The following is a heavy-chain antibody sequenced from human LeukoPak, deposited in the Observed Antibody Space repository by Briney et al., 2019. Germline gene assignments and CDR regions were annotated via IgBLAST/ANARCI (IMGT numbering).Heavy chain of an antibody. Sequence: ASVKVSCKASGYTFTSYDINWVRQATGQGLEWMRWMNPNSGNTGYAQKFQGRVTMTRNTSISTAYMELSSLRSEDTAVYYCARGASRWFGESKYWGQGTLVTVSS. J-gene: IGHJ4*02. D-gene: IGHD3-10*01. CDR2: MNPNSGNT. CDR3: ARGASRWFGESKY. V-gene: IGHV1-8*01. CDR1: GYTFTSYD.